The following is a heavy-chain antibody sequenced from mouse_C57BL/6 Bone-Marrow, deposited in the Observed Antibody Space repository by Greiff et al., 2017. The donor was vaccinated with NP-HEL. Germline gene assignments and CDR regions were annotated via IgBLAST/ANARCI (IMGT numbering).Heavy chain of an antibody. CDR1: GFTFSSYG. V-gene: IGHV5-6*02. Sequence: EVKVVESGGDLVKPGGSLKLSCAASGFTFSSYGMSWVRQTPDKRLEWVATISSGGSYTYYPDSVKGRFTLSRDNAKNTLYLQMSSLKSEDTAMYYCARRGYYAMDYWGQGTSVTVSS. CDR2: ISSGGSYT. J-gene: IGHJ4*01. CDR3: ARRGYYAMDY.